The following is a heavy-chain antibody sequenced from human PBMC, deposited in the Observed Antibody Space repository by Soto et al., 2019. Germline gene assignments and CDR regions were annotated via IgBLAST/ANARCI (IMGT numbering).Heavy chain of an antibody. D-gene: IGHD6-19*01. J-gene: IGHJ4*02. CDR2: IKSKSDGGTT. V-gene: IGHV3-15*01. Sequence: EVQLVESGGGLVKPGGSLRLSCTASGFSFNDAWMSWVRQAPGKGLEWVGLIKSKSDGGTTDYTAPVKGRFTISRDDSKPTLYLQMNSLKTEDTAVYYCTTGSACRGCWGQGTRVTVSS. CDR3: TTGSACRGC. CDR1: GFSFNDAW.